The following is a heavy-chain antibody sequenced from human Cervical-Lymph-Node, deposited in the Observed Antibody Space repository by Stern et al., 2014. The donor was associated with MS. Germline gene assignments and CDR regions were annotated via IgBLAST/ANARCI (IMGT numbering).Heavy chain of an antibody. J-gene: IGHJ5*01. CDR2: KYNSGST. V-gene: IGHV4-59*01. D-gene: IGHD4-17*01. CDR3: ARTVSHNWFDP. Sequence: QVQLVESGPGLVKSSETLSLTCTVSGGSISYYHWSLLRPSPEKGLEWIGYKYNSGSTNYNPSLKSRVTISADTSQNQFSLELRSVTAADTAVYYCARTVSHNWFDPWGQGTLVTVSS. CDR1: GGSISYYH.